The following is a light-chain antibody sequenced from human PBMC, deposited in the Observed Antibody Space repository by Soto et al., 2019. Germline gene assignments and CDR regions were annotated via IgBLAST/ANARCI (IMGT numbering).Light chain of an antibody. CDR1: QSVSSY. V-gene: IGKV3-11*01. J-gene: IGKJ1*01. CDR2: DAS. Sequence: EIVLTQSPATLSLSPGERATLSCRASQSVSSYLAWYQQKPGQAPRLLIYDASNGATGIPARFSGSGSGTDFTLTISSLEPEDFAVYYCQRRSNWPPWTFGQGTKVDIK. CDR3: QRRSNWPPWT.